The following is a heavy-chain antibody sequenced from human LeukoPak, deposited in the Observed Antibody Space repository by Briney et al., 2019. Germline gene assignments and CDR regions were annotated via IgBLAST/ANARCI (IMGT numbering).Heavy chain of an antibody. Sequence: PSETLSLTCSVSGVSVSGYYRSWIRQTAGKGLEWIGHIYGSGDTNYNPSLQSRVTLLVDTSKNQVSLRLRSVTDADTALYYCARDRGFQADNNKWHAWYDPWGQGTLVTVSS. CDR2: IYGSGDT. D-gene: IGHD1/OR15-1a*01. CDR1: GVSVSGYY. V-gene: IGHV4-4*07. CDR3: ARDRGFQADNNKWHAWYDP. J-gene: IGHJ5*02.